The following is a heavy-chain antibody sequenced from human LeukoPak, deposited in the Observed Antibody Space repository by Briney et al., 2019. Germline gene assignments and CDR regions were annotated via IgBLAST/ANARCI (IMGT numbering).Heavy chain of an antibody. D-gene: IGHD2-2*01. CDR2: IIRSGTFP. CDR1: GFTFSDYY. CDR3: VRDTDDVVVVPPVMGASKDAFDP. J-gene: IGHJ5*02. V-gene: IGHV3-11*05. Sequence: GGPLRLSCAASGFTFSDYYMSWIRQAPGKGLEWVSYIIRSGTFPNYADSVKGRFTIPRDNAQNPLYLQMNSLRVEDTAVYYCVRDTDDVVVVPPVMGASKDAFDPWGQGTLVTV.